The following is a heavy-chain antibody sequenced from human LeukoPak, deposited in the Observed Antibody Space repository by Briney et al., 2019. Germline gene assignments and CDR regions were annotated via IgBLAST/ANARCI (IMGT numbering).Heavy chain of an antibody. D-gene: IGHD4-17*01. V-gene: IGHV4-30-4*01. Sequence: SETLSLTCTVSGGSISSGDYYWGWIRQPLGKGLEWIGYIYYSGSTYYNPSLKSRVTISVDTSKNQFSLKLSSVTAADTAVYYCARDSQFADGDYRPFDYWGQGTLVTVSS. CDR2: IYYSGST. CDR3: ARDSQFADGDYRPFDY. CDR1: GGSISSGDYY. J-gene: IGHJ4*02.